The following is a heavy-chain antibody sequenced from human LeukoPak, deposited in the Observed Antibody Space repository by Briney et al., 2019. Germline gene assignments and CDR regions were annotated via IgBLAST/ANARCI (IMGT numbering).Heavy chain of an antibody. J-gene: IGHJ4*02. D-gene: IGHD6-19*01. CDR3: ARELTRGISSGWLY. CDR1: GFTFSSYE. Sequence: GGSLRLSCAASGFTFSSYEMNWVRQAPGKGLEWVSYISSSGSTIYYADSVKGRFTISRDNAKNSLYLQMNSLRAEDTAVYYCARELTRGISSGWLYWGQGALVTVSS. V-gene: IGHV3-48*03. CDR2: ISSSGSTI.